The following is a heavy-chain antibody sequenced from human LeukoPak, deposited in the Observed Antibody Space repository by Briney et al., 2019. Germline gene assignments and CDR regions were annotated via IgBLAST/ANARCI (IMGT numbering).Heavy chain of an antibody. J-gene: IGHJ5*02. D-gene: IGHD7-27*01. V-gene: IGHV4-59*01. CDR2: IYYSGST. CDR1: GGSISSYY. Sequence: SETLSLTCTVSGGSISSYYWSWIRQPPGKGLEWMGYIYYSGSTNYNPSLKSRVTKSVDTSKNQFFMKLSSVTAADTAVYYCARWTSNWGSRCFDPWGQGTLVTVSS. CDR3: ARWTSNWGSRCFDP.